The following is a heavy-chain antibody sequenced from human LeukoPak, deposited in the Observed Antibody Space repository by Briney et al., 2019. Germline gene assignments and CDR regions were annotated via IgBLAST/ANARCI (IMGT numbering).Heavy chain of an antibody. CDR3: AKGGYASFFDY. CDR2: ISGSGGST. CDR1: GFPFSSYA. Sequence: GGSLRLSFAASGFPFSSYAMSWVRPAPGKGLEWVSAISGSGGSTYYADSVKGRFTISRDNSKNTLYLQMNSLRAEDTAVYYCAKGGYASFFDYWGQGTLVTVSS. D-gene: IGHD5-12*01. J-gene: IGHJ4*02. V-gene: IGHV3-23*01.